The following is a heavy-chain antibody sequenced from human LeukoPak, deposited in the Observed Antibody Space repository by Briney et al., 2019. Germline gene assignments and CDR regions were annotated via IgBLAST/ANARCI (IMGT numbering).Heavy chain of an antibody. CDR3: ARAGVQPYYYYYMDV. J-gene: IGHJ6*03. V-gene: IGHV1-18*01. D-gene: IGHD4/OR15-4a*01. CDR2: ISAYNGNT. Sequence: ASVKVSCKASGYTFTSYGISWVRQAPGQGLEWMGWISAYNGNTNYAQRFQGRVTMTRDTSISTAYMELSRLRSDVTAVYYCARAGVQPYYYYYMDVWGKGTTVTVSS. CDR1: GYTFTSYG.